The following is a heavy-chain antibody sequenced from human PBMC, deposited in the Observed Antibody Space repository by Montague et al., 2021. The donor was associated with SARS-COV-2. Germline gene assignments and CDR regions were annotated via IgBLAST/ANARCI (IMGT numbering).Heavy chain of an antibody. Sequence: SETLSLTCTVSGGGSISSSHWWSWVRQPPGKGLEWIGEIYHDGSINYNPSLKSRLTISVDKSKNQFSLKLSSVTAADTAVYYCARFTSTGSGSYYIFDYWGQGTLVTVSS. V-gene: IGHV4-4*02. CDR3: ARFTSTGSGSYYIFDY. J-gene: IGHJ4*02. CDR1: GGGSISSSHW. D-gene: IGHD1-26*01. CDR2: IYHDGSI.